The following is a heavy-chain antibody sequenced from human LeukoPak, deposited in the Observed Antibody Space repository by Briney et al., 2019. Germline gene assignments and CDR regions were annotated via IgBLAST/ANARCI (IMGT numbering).Heavy chain of an antibody. J-gene: IGHJ4*02. V-gene: IGHV1-69*05. CDR3: ARVGGHDYGDYDFDY. CDR1: GGTFSSYA. Sequence: SVKVSCKASGGTFSSYAISWVRQAPGQGLEWMGGIIPIFGTANYAQKFQGRVTITTDESTSTAYMELSSPRSEDTAVYYCARVGGHDYGDYDFDYWGQGTLVAVSS. D-gene: IGHD4-17*01. CDR2: IIPIFGTA.